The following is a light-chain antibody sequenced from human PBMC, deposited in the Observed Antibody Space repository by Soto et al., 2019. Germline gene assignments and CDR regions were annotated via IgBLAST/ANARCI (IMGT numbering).Light chain of an antibody. V-gene: IGKV3-11*01. CDR1: QSVSTY. J-gene: IGKJ4*02. CDR2: DSS. Sequence: EIVLTQSPATLSLSPGERATLSCRASQSVSTYLAWYQQKPGQAPRLLLYDSSNRATGIPARFSGSGSGTDFTLPIISLQAEEVAVYYCQQQSSWTPLTFGGGTRVEIK. CDR3: QQQSSWTPLT.